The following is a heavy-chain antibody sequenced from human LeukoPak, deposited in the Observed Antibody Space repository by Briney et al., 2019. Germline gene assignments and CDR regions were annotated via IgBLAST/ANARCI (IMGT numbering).Heavy chain of an antibody. CDR3: ARGPPRGKYYYMDV. CDR2: IGTASDT. Sequence: PGGFLRLSCAASGFTFSSFDMHWVRQPTRQGLEWVSTIGTASDTYYPGSVEGRFTLSRDNAKNSLYLQMNSLTAGDTAVYYCARGPPRGKYYYMDVWGKGTTVTVSS. D-gene: IGHD1-1*01. CDR1: GFTFSSFD. J-gene: IGHJ6*03. V-gene: IGHV3-13*01.